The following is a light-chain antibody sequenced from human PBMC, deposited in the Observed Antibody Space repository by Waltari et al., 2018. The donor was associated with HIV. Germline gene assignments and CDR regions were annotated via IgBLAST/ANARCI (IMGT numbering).Light chain of an antibody. J-gene: IGLJ2*01. CDR2: GNN. V-gene: IGLV1-40*01. CDR3: QSYDSSLSGSV. CDR1: NSNIGAAYD. Sequence: QSVLTQPPSVSGAPGQRVTLSCTGSNSNIGAAYDVHWFQQLPGTAPKPVNYGNNTRPSGGPDRFSCSKSGTSASLAISGLQAEDEADYYCQSYDSSLSGSVFGGGTKLTVL.